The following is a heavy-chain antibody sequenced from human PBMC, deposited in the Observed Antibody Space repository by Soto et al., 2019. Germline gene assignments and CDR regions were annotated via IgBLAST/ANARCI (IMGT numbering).Heavy chain of an antibody. D-gene: IGHD1-1*01. CDR2: ISYDGSNK. CDR3: ASLDDAFDI. CDR1: GFTFSSYA. Sequence: QVQLVESGGGVVQPGRSLRLSCAASGFTFSSYAMHWVRQAPGKGLEWVAVISYDGSNKYYADSVKGRFTISRDNSKNTLYLQMNSLGAEDTAVYYCASLDDAFDIWGQGTMVTVSS. V-gene: IGHV3-30-3*01. J-gene: IGHJ3*02.